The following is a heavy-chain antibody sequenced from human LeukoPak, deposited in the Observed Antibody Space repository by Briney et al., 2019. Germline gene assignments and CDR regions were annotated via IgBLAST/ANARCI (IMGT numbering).Heavy chain of an antibody. CDR3: ARGLYDSGTYYPFYLDS. D-gene: IGHD3-10*01. CDR1: GFTVSSNY. CDR2: IYSSGRT. Sequence: GGSLRLSCAASGFTVSSNYMNWVRQAPGKGLEWISVIYSSGRTYYADAVKGRFTISTDKSKNTLSLQMNSLRADDTAVYYCARGLYDSGTYYPFYLDSWGQGTLVSVSS. V-gene: IGHV3-66*02. J-gene: IGHJ4*02.